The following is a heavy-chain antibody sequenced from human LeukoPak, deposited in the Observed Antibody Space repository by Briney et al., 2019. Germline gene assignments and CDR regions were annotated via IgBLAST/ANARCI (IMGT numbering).Heavy chain of an antibody. CDR2: IYYSGST. D-gene: IGHD4-17*01. CDR1: GDSISSSSSY. V-gene: IGHV4-39*01. J-gene: IGHJ4*02. CDR3: ARVPTVTFFDY. Sequence: SETLSLTCTVSGDSISSSSSYWGWFRQPPGEGLEWIGSIYYSGSTYYNTSLKSRVTISVDTSKNRFSLKLSSVTAADTAVYYCARVPTVTFFDYWGQGTLVTVSS.